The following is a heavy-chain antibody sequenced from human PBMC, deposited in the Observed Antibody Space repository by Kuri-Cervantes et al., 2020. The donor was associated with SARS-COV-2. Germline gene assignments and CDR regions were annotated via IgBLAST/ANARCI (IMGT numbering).Heavy chain of an antibody. CDR3: ARDTGGTMIYYYYYYGMDV. J-gene: IGHJ6*02. D-gene: IGHD2-8*02. CDR1: GFTFSSYW. Sequence: GESLKISCAASGFTFSSYWMSWVRQAPGKGLEWVANIKQDGSEKYYVDSVKGRFTISRDNAKNSLYLQMNSLGAEDTAVYYCARDTGGTMIYYYYYYGMDVWGQGTTVTVSS. V-gene: IGHV3-7*01. CDR2: IKQDGSEK.